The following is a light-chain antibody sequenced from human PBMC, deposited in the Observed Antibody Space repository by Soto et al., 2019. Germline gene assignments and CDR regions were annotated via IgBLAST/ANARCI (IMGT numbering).Light chain of an antibody. CDR1: QSVSSSY. V-gene: IGKV3-20*01. J-gene: IGKJ5*01. Sequence: EIVLTQSPCTLSFSPVYIATLSFIASQSVSSSYLAWYQQKPGQAPRLLIYGASTRATGIPDRFSGDGSVTHFTLTISRLEAEDFVMYYCQQYGSSPITFGQGTRLEIK. CDR2: GAS. CDR3: QQYGSSPIT.